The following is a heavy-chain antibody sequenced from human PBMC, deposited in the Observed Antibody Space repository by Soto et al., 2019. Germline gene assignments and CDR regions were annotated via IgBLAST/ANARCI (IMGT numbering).Heavy chain of an antibody. CDR3: AKDLRGYDFWSYYYFDY. J-gene: IGHJ4*02. CDR1: GFTFSDYY. CDR2: IRGLSGVI. Sequence: GGSLRLSCAASGFTFSDYYISWIRQAPGKGLEWVSYIRGLSGVIDYADSVKGRFTVSRDDAKNSLFLQMNCQRAEDTAVYYCAKDLRGYDFWSYYYFDYWGQGTLVTVSS. D-gene: IGHD3-3*01. V-gene: IGHV3-11*01.